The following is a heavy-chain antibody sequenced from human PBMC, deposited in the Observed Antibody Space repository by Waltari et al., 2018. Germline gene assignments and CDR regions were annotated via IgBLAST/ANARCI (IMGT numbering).Heavy chain of an antibody. CDR2: IKSRADGGTA. CDR1: GFIFSDAW. Sequence: VQLVGSGGGFITAGGSLRLSCAASGFIFSDAWNGRVRQAAGKGPEWVGRIKSRADGGTADYAAPVKVRFTISRDDSKNTLYLQMNSLKTEDAAVYYCTTRTWTGMFDIWGQGTMVTVSS. J-gene: IGHJ3*02. D-gene: IGHD1-1*01. V-gene: IGHV3-15*01. CDR3: TTRTWTGMFDI.